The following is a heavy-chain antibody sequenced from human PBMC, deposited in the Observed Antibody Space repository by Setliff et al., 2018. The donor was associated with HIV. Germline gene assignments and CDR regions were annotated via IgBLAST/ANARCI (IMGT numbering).Heavy chain of an antibody. CDR1: GGSISSTSHY. CDR2: IYHSGST. CDR3: ARAMRGVVVTNMYYYYGMDV. Sequence: SETLSLTCIVSGGSISSTSHYWGWVRQPPGKGLEWIGTIYHSGSTYYNPSLKSRVTISVDTSKNQFSLKLSSVTAADTAVYYCARAMRGVVVTNMYYYYGMDVWGQGTTVTVSS. D-gene: IGHD2-21*02. V-gene: IGHV4-39*07. J-gene: IGHJ6*02.